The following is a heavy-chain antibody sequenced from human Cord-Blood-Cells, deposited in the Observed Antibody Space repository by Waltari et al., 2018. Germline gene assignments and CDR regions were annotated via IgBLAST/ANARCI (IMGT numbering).Heavy chain of an antibody. J-gene: IGHJ4*02. D-gene: IGHD3-3*01. CDR2: ISYDGSNK. CDR3: AREGGPYYDFWSGYLNY. CDR1: GFTFSSYA. Sequence: VESGGGVVQPGRSLRLSCAASGFTFSSYAMHWVRQAPGKGLEWVAVISYDGSNKYYADSVKGRFTISRDNSKNTLYLQMNSLRAEDTAVYYCAREGGPYYDFWSGYLNYWGQGTLVTVSS. V-gene: IGHV3-30*04.